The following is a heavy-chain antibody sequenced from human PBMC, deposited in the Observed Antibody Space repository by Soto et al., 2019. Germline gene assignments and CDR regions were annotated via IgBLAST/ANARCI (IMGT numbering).Heavy chain of an antibody. Sequence: QVQLVESGGDVVQPGRSLRLSCAASGFTFSSYGMHWVRQAPGKGLEWVAAIAYDGSNKYYGDSVEGRFTISRDTSKNTLYLQLNGLRPDDTAGYYCAKVVWLGSGSGTFDYGSQGSLFTVSS. J-gene: IGHJ4*02. V-gene: IGHV3-30*18. CDR1: GFTFSSYG. CDR3: AKVVWLGSGSGTFDY. D-gene: IGHD3-10*01. CDR2: IAYDGSNK.